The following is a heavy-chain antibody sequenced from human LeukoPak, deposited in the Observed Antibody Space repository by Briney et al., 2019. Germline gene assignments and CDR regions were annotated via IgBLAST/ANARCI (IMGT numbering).Heavy chain of an antibody. J-gene: IGHJ4*02. CDR2: ISYEGKNK. CDR1: GFSFSRYG. Sequence: GGSLRLSCAASGFSFSRYGMHWVRQAPGKGLEWVAVISYEGKNKYYVDSVKGRFTISRDNSQNTLYLQMNSLRAEDTAVYYCARDYADYVGYFFFDYWGQGTLVTVSS. CDR3: ARDYADYVGYFFFDY. D-gene: IGHD4-17*01. V-gene: IGHV3-30*03.